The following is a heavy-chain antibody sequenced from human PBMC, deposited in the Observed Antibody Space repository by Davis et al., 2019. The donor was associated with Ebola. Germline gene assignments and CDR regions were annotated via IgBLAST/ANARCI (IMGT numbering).Heavy chain of an antibody. D-gene: IGHD4-17*01. J-gene: IGHJ4*02. CDR1: GFTFSSYG. Sequence: GESLKISCAASGFTFSSYGMHWVRQAPGKGLEWVAFISYDGDNKYYADSVKGRFTISRDNSQNTLYLQMNSLRAVDTAVYYCAKDRSYGDYVGDWGQGTLVTVSS. CDR2: ISYDGDNK. CDR3: AKDRSYGDYVGD. V-gene: IGHV3-30*02.